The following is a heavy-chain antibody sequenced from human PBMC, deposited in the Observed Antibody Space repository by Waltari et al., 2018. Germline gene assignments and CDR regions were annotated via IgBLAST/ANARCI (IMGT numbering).Heavy chain of an antibody. J-gene: IGHJ4*02. CDR3: TRDRGSYSSSGYALGGMHY. Sequence: EVQLVESGGGLMQPGGSLRLSCATSDFTVNTHYVSWVRQAPGKGMERGSVIHGEGRTNYADTVKGRFTISRDSSKNTVYLQMDSLRVGDAAVYYCTRDRGSYSSSGYALGGMHYWGQGTLVTVSS. CDR2: IHGEGRT. D-gene: IGHD3-16*01. V-gene: IGHV3-53*01. CDR1: DFTVNTHY.